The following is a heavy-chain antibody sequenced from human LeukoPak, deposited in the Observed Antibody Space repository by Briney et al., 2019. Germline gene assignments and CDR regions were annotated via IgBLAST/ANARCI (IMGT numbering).Heavy chain of an antibody. CDR2: IWYDGSDK. Sequence: PGGSLRLSCAASGFTFSSYGMHWVRQAPGKGLEWVAVIWYDGSDKYHADSVKGRFTISRDNSKSTLYLQMNSLRVEDTAVYYCARPVVLGAYLRGAYYFDSWGQGTLVTVSS. D-gene: IGHD3-16*01. CDR1: GFTFSSYG. J-gene: IGHJ4*02. CDR3: ARPVVLGAYLRGAYYFDS. V-gene: IGHV3-33*08.